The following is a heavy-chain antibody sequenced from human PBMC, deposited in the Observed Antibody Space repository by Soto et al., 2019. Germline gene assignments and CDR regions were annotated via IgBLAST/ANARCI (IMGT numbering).Heavy chain of an antibody. CDR1: GYTFTSYG. CDR2: ISAYNGNT. D-gene: IGHD3-10*01. Sequence: GASVKVSCKASGYTFTSYGISWVRQAPGQGLEWMGWISAYNGNTNYAQKLQGRVTMTTDTSTSTAYMELRSLRSDDTAVYYCARFRSLLLWFGELLPDYWGQGTLVTVS. J-gene: IGHJ4*02. V-gene: IGHV1-18*01. CDR3: ARFRSLLLWFGELLPDY.